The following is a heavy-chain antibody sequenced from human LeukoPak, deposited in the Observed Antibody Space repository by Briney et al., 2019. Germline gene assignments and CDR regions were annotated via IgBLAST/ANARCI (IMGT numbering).Heavy chain of an antibody. Sequence: SETLSLTCAVSGGSISSSNWWSWVRQPPGKGLEWIGEIYHSGSTNYNPSLKSRVTISVDKSKNQFSLKLSSVIAADTAVYYCARGGQLLYDWFDPWGQGTLVTVSS. D-gene: IGHD2-2*02. CDR1: GGSISSSNW. CDR2: IYHSGST. V-gene: IGHV4-4*02. J-gene: IGHJ5*02. CDR3: ARGGQLLYDWFDP.